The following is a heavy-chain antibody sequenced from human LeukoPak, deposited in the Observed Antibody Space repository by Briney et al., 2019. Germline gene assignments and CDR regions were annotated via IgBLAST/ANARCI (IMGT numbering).Heavy chain of an antibody. CDR1: GGSISSYY. J-gene: IGHJ4*02. V-gene: IGHV4-59*01. Sequence: SETLSLTCTVSGGSISSYYWSWIRQPPGKGLEWIGYIYYSGSTNYNPSLKSRVTISVDTSKNQFSLKLSSVTAADTAVYYCARDPCHGALDYWGQGALVTVSS. D-gene: IGHD2-2*01. CDR2: IYYSGST. CDR3: ARDPCHGALDY.